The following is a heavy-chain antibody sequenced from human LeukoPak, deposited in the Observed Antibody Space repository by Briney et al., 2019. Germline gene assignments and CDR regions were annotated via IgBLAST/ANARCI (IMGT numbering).Heavy chain of an antibody. V-gene: IGHV3-23*01. D-gene: IGHD5-12*01. Sequence: PGGSLRLSCAASGFTFSSYAMSWVRQAPGKGLEWVSAISGSGGSTYCADSVKGRFTISRDNSKNTLYLQMNSLRAEDTAVYYCAKSKGSGYDWDYWGQGTLVTVSS. CDR1: GFTFSSYA. CDR2: ISGSGGST. CDR3: AKSKGSGYDWDY. J-gene: IGHJ4*02.